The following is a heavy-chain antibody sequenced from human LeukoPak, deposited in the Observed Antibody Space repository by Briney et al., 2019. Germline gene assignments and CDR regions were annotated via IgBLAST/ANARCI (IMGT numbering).Heavy chain of an antibody. Sequence: GSLRLSCAASGFTFSDYTINWVRQPPGKGLEWIGEIYHSGSTNYNPSLKSRVTISVDKSKNQFSLKLSSVTAADTAVYYCARGESYRVRGAHVRRFDPWGQGTLVTVSS. CDR3: ARGESYRVRGAHVRRFDP. J-gene: IGHJ5*02. CDR1: GFTFSDYT. CDR2: IYHSGST. D-gene: IGHD3-10*01. V-gene: IGHV4-4*02.